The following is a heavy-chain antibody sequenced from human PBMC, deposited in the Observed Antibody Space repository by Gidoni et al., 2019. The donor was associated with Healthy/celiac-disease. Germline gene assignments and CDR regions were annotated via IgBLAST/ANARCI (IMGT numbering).Heavy chain of an antibody. Sequence: QVQLQESGPGLVKPSQTLSLTCTVSGGSISSGSYYWRWLRQPAGKGLEWIGRIYTSGSTNYNPSLKSRVTISVDTSKNQFSLKLSSVTAADTAVYYCARDFPYCSGGSCYSGEEYNWFDPWGQGTLVTVSS. CDR3: ARDFPYCSGGSCYSGEEYNWFDP. D-gene: IGHD2-15*01. CDR2: IYTSGST. V-gene: IGHV4-61*02. CDR1: GGSISSGSYY. J-gene: IGHJ5*02.